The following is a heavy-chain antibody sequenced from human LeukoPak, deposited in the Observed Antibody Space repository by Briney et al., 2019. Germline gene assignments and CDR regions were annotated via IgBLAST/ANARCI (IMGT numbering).Heavy chain of an antibody. V-gene: IGHV4-31*03. CDR3: ARGKRVVTAIRQSLYYFDY. Sequence: SETLSLTCTVSGGSISSGGYYWSWIRQHPGKGLEWIGYIYYSGSTYYNPSLKSRVTISVDTSKNQFSLKLSSVTAADTAVYYCARGKRVVTAIRQSLYYFDYWGQGTLVTVSS. CDR2: IYYSGST. J-gene: IGHJ4*02. D-gene: IGHD2-21*02. CDR1: GGSISSGGYY.